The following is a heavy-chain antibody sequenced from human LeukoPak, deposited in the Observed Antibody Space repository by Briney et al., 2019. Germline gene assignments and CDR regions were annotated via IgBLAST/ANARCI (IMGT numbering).Heavy chain of an antibody. Sequence: SVEVSCKAFEGTVSSYAISWVRQAPGQGLEWMGGIIPIFGTANYAQKFQGRVTITAGESTSTAYMELSSLRSEDTAVYYCARGVLLWFGESPHSDYFDYCGQGTLVTVSS. CDR1: EGTVSSYA. D-gene: IGHD3-10*01. CDR3: ARGVLLWFGESPHSDYFDY. CDR2: IIPIFGTA. V-gene: IGHV1-69*13. J-gene: IGHJ4*02.